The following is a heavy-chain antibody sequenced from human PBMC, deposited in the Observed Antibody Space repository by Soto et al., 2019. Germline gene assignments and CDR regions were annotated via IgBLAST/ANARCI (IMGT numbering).Heavy chain of an antibody. CDR1: GGSFSGYY. J-gene: IGHJ6*02. CDR3: ARLPLPDYYYGMDV. CDR2: INHSGST. Sequence: PSETLSLTCAAYGGSFSGYYWSWIRQPPGKGLEWIGEINHSGSTNYNPSLKSRVTISVDTSKNQFSLKLSSVTAADTAVYYCARLPLPDYYYGMDVWGQGTTVTVSS. V-gene: IGHV4-34*01.